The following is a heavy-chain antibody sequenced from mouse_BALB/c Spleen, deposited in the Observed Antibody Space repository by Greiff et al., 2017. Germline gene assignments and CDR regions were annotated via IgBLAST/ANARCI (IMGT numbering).Heavy chain of an antibody. Sequence: EVKVEESGGGLVKPGGSLKLSCAASGFAFSSYDMSWVRQTPEKRLEWVAYISSGGGSTYYPDTVKGRFTISRDNAKNTLYLQMSSLKSEDTAMYYCARHRGFITPATRAMDYWGQGTSVTVSS. CDR1: GFAFSSYD. D-gene: IGHD1-2*01. J-gene: IGHJ4*01. V-gene: IGHV5-12-1*01. CDR3: ARHRGFITPATRAMDY. CDR2: ISSGGGST.